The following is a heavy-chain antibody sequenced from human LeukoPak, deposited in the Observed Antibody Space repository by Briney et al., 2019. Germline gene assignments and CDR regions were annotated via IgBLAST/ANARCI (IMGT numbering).Heavy chain of an antibody. Sequence: ASVKVSCKASGYTLADYYLHRVRQAPGQGLEWMGCIDPDSGGTKYAQNFQGRVTMTRDTSISTAYMELSRLRSDDTAVYYCARAHHYYDSSGYYYEGEYFDYWGQGTLVTVSS. D-gene: IGHD3-22*01. V-gene: IGHV1-2*02. J-gene: IGHJ4*02. CDR2: IDPDSGGT. CDR3: ARAHHYYDSSGYYYEGEYFDY. CDR1: GYTLADYY.